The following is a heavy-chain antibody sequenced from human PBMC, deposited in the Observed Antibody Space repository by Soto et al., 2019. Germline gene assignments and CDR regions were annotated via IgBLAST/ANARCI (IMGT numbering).Heavy chain of an antibody. CDR2: ISSSTRII. CDR1: GFSFSSHG. D-gene: IGHD3-22*01. Sequence: PGGSLRLSCAASGFSFSSHGMHWVRQAPGKGLEWVSYISSSTRIIYYTDSVKGRFTISRDNAKNSLYLQMNSLRAEDTAVYYCARVVRYYYDTSAPHAAFDIWGQGTMVTVSS. V-gene: IGHV3-48*01. J-gene: IGHJ3*02. CDR3: ARVVRYYYDTSAPHAAFDI.